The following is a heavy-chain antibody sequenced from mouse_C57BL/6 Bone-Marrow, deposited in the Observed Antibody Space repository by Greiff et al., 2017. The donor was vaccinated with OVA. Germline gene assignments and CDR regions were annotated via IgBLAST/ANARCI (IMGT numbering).Heavy chain of an antibody. V-gene: IGHV5-6*01. CDR1: GFTFSSYG. CDR3: ARQDLYGSAWFAY. CDR2: ISSGGSYT. Sequence: EVQRVESGGDLVKPGGSLKLSCAASGFTFSSYGMSWVRQTPDKRLEWVATISSGGSYTYYPDSVKGRFTISRDNAKNTLYLQMSSLKSEDTAMYYCARQDLYGSAWFAYWGQGTLVTVSA. D-gene: IGHD2-2*01. J-gene: IGHJ3*01.